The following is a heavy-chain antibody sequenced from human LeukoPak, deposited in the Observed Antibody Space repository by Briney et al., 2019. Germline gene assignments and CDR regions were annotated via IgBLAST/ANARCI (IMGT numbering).Heavy chain of an antibody. CDR2: IYHSGST. V-gene: IGHV4-4*02. CDR1: GGSISSSNW. CDR3: ARHNGRKGPFDY. D-gene: IGHD1-14*01. Sequence: KSSETLSLTCAVSGGSISSSNWWSWVRQPPGKGLEWIGEIYHSGSTYYNPSPKSRVTISVDTSKNQFSLKLSSVTAADTAVYYCARHNGRKGPFDYWGQGTLVTVSS. J-gene: IGHJ4*02.